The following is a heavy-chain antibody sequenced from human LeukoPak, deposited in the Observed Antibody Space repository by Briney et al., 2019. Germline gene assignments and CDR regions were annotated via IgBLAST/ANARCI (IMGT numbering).Heavy chain of an antibody. D-gene: IGHD3-3*01. CDR2: ISYDGSNK. Sequence: QTGGSLRLPCAASGFTFSNYAMHWVRQAPGKGLEWVAVISYDGSNKYYADSVKGRFTISRDNSKNTLYLQMNSLRAEDTAVYYCARDAVLRFLEWALDGPLPTPPIYGMDVWGQGTTVTVSS. J-gene: IGHJ6*02. CDR3: ARDAVLRFLEWALDGPLPTPPIYGMDV. V-gene: IGHV3-30-3*01. CDR1: GFTFSNYA.